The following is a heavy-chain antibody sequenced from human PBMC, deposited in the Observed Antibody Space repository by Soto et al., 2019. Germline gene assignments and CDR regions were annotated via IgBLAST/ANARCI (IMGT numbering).Heavy chain of an antibody. V-gene: IGHV3-30*18. D-gene: IGHD6-19*01. CDR2: VSHDGRNT. CDR1: GFTFSDHA. CDR3: AKGGPKWLVTSDFNY. J-gene: IGHJ4*02. Sequence: VQLVESGGGVVQPGRSLRLSCAASGFTFSDHAMHWVRQAPGKGLEWVAVVSHDGRNTHYADSVKGRFTISRDSSKKTVSLAMTRPRAEDTAVYYCAKGGPKWLVTSDFNYWGQGALVTVSS.